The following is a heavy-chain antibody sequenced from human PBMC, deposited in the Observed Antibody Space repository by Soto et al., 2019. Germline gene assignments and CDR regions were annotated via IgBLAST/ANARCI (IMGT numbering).Heavy chain of an antibody. V-gene: IGHV1-69*13. D-gene: IGHD2-15*01. J-gene: IGHJ4*02. CDR3: ARVPLGYCSGGSCYDFDD. Sequence: ASVKVSCKASGGTFSSYAISWVRQAPGQGLEWMGGIIPIFGTANYAQKFQGRVTITADESTSTAYMELSSLRSEDTAVYYCARVPLGYCSGGSCYDFDDWGQGTLVTVSS. CDR1: GGTFSSYA. CDR2: IIPIFGTA.